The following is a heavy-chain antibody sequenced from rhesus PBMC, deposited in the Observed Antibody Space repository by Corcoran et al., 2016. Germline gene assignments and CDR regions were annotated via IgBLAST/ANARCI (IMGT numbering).Heavy chain of an antibody. CDR3: ATLWEVVSDY. V-gene: IGHV1-111*02. CDR1: GYTFTDYY. J-gene: IGHJ4*01. Sequence: EVQLVQSGAEVKKPGASVKISCKASGYTFTDYYLHWVRQAPGKGLEWMGRVDPEDGEAIPGQKFQCRVTITADTSTDTAYMELSSLRSEDTAVYYCATLWEVVSDYWGQGVLVTVSS. D-gene: IGHD2-21*01. CDR2: VDPEDGEA.